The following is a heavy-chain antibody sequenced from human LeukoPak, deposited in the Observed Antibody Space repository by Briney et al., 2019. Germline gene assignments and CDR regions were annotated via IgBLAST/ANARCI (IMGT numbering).Heavy chain of an antibody. V-gene: IGHV1-8*01. CDR1: GYTFTSYD. Sequence: ASVKVSCKASGYTFTSYDINWVRQATGQGLEWMGWMNPNSDNTGYAQKFQGRVTMTRNTSISTAYMELSSLRSEDTAVYYCARVLVVPAAHYGMDVWGQGTTVTVSS. J-gene: IGHJ6*02. CDR3: ARVLVVPAAHYGMDV. D-gene: IGHD2-2*01. CDR2: MNPNSDNT.